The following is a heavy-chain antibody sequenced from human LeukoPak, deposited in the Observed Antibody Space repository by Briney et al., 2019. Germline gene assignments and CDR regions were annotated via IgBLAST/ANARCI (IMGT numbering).Heavy chain of an antibody. CDR3: TKYFYDSSGYPYFYFMDV. D-gene: IGHD3-22*01. J-gene: IGHJ6*03. CDR1: GFTFSNAW. CDR2: IKSKTDGGTT. Sequence: PGGSLRLSCAASGFTFSNAWMSWVRQAPGKGLEWVGRIKSKTDGGTTDYAAPVKGRFTISRDDSKNTLYLQMNSLNTEDTAVYYCTKYFYDSSGYPYFYFMDVWGKGTTVTVPS. V-gene: IGHV3-15*01.